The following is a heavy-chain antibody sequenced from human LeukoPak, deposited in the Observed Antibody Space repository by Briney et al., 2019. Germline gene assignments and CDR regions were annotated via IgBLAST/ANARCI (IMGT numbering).Heavy chain of an antibody. CDR1: DGSLSSSSYY. D-gene: IGHD3-10*01. Sequence: SETLSLTCTVSDGSLSSSSYYWAWIRQPPGKGLEWIGTIYYSVSTYYNPSLESRVTMSVDTSKNRFSLKLSSVTAADTAMYYCARSMGNGYYAGFDYWGQGTLVTVTS. J-gene: IGHJ4*02. CDR2: IYYSVST. CDR3: ARSMGNGYYAGFDY. V-gene: IGHV4-39*01.